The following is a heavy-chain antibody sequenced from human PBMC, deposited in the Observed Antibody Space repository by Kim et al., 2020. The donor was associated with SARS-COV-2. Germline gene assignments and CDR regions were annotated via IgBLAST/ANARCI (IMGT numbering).Heavy chain of an antibody. CDR1: GFTFSSYA. D-gene: IGHD3-3*01. J-gene: IGHJ6*02. CDR2: ISGSGGST. Sequence: GGSLRLSCAASGFTFSSYAMSWVRQAPGKGLEWVSAISGSGGSTYYADSVKGRFTISRDNSKNTLYLQMNSLRAEDTAVYYCAKEATDYDFWSGYYYYYGVDVWGQGTTVTVSS. V-gene: IGHV3-23*01. CDR3: AKEATDYDFWSGYYYYYGVDV.